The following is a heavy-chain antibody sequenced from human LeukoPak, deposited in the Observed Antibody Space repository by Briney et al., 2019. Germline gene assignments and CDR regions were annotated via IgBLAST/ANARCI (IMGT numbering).Heavy chain of an antibody. D-gene: IGHD2-2*01. CDR3: AREANIVVVPAAILAGSGGAAFDI. CDR2: IWYDGSNK. CDR1: GFTYSSYG. J-gene: IGHJ3*02. Sequence: GGSLRLSSAASGFTYSSYGMHWVRQAPAKGLEWVAVIWYDGSNKYYADSVKGRFTISRDNSKNTLYLQMNSLRAEDTAVYYCAREANIVVVPAAILAGSGGAAFDIWGQGTMVTVSS. V-gene: IGHV3-33*01.